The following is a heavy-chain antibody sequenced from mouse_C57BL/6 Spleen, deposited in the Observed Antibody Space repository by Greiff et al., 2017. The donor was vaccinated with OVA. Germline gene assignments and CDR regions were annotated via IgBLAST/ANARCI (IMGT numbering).Heavy chain of an antibody. J-gene: IGHJ2*01. Sequence: VQLQQSGAELARPGASVKLSCKASGYTFTSYWITWVKRRPGQGLEWIGDIYPGSGSTNYNEKFKSKATLTVDTSSSTAYMQLSSLTSEDSAVYYCARHYYGSRRGYFDYWGQGTTLTVSS. CDR1: GYTFTSYW. V-gene: IGHV1-55*01. D-gene: IGHD1-1*01. CDR2: IYPGSGST. CDR3: ARHYYGSRRGYFDY.